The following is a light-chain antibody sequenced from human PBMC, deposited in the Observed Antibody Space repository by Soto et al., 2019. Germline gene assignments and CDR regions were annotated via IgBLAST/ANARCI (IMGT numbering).Light chain of an antibody. V-gene: IGKV1-39*01. CDR3: QQSYSTPRT. CDR1: QSISNY. Sequence: DIQMTPSPSSLSASVGDRVTITCRASQSISNYLNWYQQKPGKAPKLRMYAASSLQSGVPSRFSGSGSGTDFTLTISSLQPEDFATDYCQQSYSTPRTFGQGNKVEIK. J-gene: IGKJ1*01. CDR2: AAS.